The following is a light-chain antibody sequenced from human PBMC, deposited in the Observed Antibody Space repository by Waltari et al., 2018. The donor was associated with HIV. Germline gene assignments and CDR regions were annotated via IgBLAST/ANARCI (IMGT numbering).Light chain of an antibody. Sequence: IALTQSPGTLSLSPGERATLSCRASQSLSSSYLAWYQQKPGQAPTLLIYGGSNRATGIPDRFRGSGSGADFTLTITRLEPEDFAVYYCQQYGTSPPWYSFGQGTKLE. V-gene: IGKV3-20*01. CDR3: QQYGTSPPWYS. CDR2: GGS. J-gene: IGKJ2*01. CDR1: QSLSSSY.